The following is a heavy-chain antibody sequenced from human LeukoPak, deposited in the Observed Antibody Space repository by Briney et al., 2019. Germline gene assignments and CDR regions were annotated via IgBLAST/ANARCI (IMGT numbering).Heavy chain of an antibody. CDR3: ATDRGDYGSGTYEIYYYYMDV. D-gene: IGHD3-10*01. J-gene: IGHJ6*03. V-gene: IGHV3-15*01. CDR1: GLTFSNAW. Sequence: PGGSLRLSCAASGLTFSNAWMSWVRQAPGKGLEWVGRIKSKTDGGTTDYGAPVKGRFTISRDDSKNTLYLQMNSLKTEDTAVYYCATDRGDYGSGTYEIYYYYMDVWGKGTTVTVSS. CDR2: IKSKTDGGTT.